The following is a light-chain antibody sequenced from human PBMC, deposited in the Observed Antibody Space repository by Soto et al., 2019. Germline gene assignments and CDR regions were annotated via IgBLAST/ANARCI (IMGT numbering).Light chain of an antibody. CDR2: TAS. V-gene: IGKV1-5*03. Sequence: IQMTQSPSTLSGSVGDRVTITCRPSQTISSWLAWYQQKPGKAPKLLIYTASTLKSGVPSRFSGSGSGTEFTLTISSLQPDDFATYYCQQYNSYSEAFGQGTKVDIK. J-gene: IGKJ1*01. CDR3: QQYNSYSEA. CDR1: QTISSW.